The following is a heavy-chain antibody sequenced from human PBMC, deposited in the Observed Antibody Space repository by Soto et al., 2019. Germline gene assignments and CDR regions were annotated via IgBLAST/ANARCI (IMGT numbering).Heavy chain of an antibody. CDR3: ARLHCDSPNCVPLDP. D-gene: IGHD2-2*01. Sequence: QLQLQESGPGLVKPSETLSLTCTVSGGSISDDTYYWGWIRQPPGKGLEWIGSIYYSGTSSYNPSLKSRVTMSVDTSKKQLSLRLRSVTAADTAVYYCARLHCDSPNCVPLDPWGQGTLVIVSP. V-gene: IGHV4-39*01. J-gene: IGHJ5*02. CDR2: IYYSGTS. CDR1: GGSISDDTYY.